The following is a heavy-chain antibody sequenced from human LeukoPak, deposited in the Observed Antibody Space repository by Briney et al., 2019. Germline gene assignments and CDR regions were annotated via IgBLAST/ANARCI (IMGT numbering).Heavy chain of an antibody. J-gene: IGHJ4*02. CDR1: GGSFSGYY. Sequence: SETLSLTCAVYGGSFSGYYWSWIRQRPGKGLGWIGEINHSGSTNYNPSLKSRVTISVDTSKNQFSLKLSSVTAADTAVYYCARAVGGDGSGSLWGPGTLVTVSS. D-gene: IGHD3-10*01. CDR2: INHSGST. CDR3: ARAVGGDGSGSL. V-gene: IGHV4-34*01.